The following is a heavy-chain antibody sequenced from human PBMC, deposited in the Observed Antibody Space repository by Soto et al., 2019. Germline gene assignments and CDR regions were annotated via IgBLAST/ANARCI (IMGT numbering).Heavy chain of an antibody. J-gene: IGHJ4*02. D-gene: IGHD6-19*01. CDR2: MSYDGSSK. V-gene: IGHV3-30*18. CDR3: AKDRGWSSADLEY. CDR1: GFNFSSFG. Sequence: GGSLRLSCAASGFNFSSFGMHCVRQAPGKGLEWVALMSYDGSSKYYQDSLKGRFTISRDKSKNTLYLQMSSLRVEDTAVYYCAKDRGWSSADLEYWGQGTLVTVSS.